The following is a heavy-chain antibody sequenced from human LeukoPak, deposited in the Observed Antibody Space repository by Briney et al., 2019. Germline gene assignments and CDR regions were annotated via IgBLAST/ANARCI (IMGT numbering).Heavy chain of an antibody. J-gene: IGHJ5*02. D-gene: IGHD2-15*01. V-gene: IGHV1-8*01. Sequence: ASVKVSCKASGYTFTSYDINWVRQATGQGLEWMGWMNPNSGNTGYAQKFQGRVTMTRNTSISTAYMELSSLRSEDTAVYYCARDQGGYCSGGSCYFGFDPWGQGTLVTVSS. CDR3: ARDQGGYCSGGSCYFGFDP. CDR2: MNPNSGNT. CDR1: GYTFTSYD.